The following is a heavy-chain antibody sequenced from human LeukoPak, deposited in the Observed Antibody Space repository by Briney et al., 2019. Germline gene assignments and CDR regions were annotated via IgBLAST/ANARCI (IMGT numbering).Heavy chain of an antibody. CDR3: ARSGTTGYYYYMDV. Sequence: ASVKVSCKASGYTFTTYGISWVRQAPGQGLESMGWISGYNGNTNYAQKFQGRVTMTTDTSTSTAYMELRSLRSDDTAVYYCARSGTTGYYYYMDVWGKGTTVTVSS. CDR2: ISGYNGNT. CDR1: GYTFTTYG. D-gene: IGHD1-7*01. J-gene: IGHJ6*03. V-gene: IGHV1-18*01.